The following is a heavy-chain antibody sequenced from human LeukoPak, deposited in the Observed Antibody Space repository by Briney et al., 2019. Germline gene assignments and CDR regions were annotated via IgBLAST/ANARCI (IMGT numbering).Heavy chain of an antibody. J-gene: IGHJ6*03. CDR1: GGAFSSYA. CDR2: IIPIFGTA. V-gene: IGHV1-69*13. Sequence: SVKVSCKASGGAFSSYAISWVRQAPGQGLEWMGGIIPIFGTANYAQKFQGRVTITADESTSTAYMELSSLRSEDTAVYYCATRTHCSSTSCYTDDYYYYYMDVWGKGTTVTVSS. CDR3: ATRTHCSSTSCYTDDYYYYYMDV. D-gene: IGHD2-2*02.